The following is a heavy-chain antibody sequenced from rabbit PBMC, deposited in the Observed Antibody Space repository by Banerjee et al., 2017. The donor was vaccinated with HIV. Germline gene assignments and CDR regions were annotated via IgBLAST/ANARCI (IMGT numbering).Heavy chain of an antibody. D-gene: IGHD4-1*01. V-gene: IGHV1S40*01. J-gene: IGHJ3*01. CDR3: ARDLAGVTGWNFGL. Sequence: QSLEESGGDLVKPGASLTLTCTASGFTLSSYWMYWVRQTPGKGLEWIACIYAGSSGSTWYASWAKGRFTISKTSSTTVTLQMTSLTAADTATYFCARDLAGVTGWNFGLWGQGTLVTVS. CDR2: IYAGSSGST. CDR1: GFTLSSYW.